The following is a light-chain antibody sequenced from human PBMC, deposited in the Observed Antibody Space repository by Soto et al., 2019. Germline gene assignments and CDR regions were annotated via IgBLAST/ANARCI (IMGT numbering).Light chain of an antibody. V-gene: IGLV2-8*01. CDR3: SSFAGSNNFPYV. Sequence: SVLIQPPSASGSPGQSVTISCAGSSSDVGAYVYVSWYQQHPSKAPKLILYEVTKRPSGVPDRFSGSKSGNTASLTVSGLQAEDEADYYCSSFAGSNNFPYVFGTGTKVTV. J-gene: IGLJ1*01. CDR2: EVT. CDR1: SSDVGAYVY.